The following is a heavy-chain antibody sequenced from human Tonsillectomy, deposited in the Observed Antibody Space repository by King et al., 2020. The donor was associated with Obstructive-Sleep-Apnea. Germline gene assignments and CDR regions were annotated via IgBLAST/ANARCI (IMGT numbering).Heavy chain of an antibody. CDR3: AKEDYDTSGYYFRFVSSFDY. J-gene: IGHJ4*02. CDR2: ISGSGGST. CDR1: GFTFTTYA. D-gene: IGHD3-22*01. V-gene: IGHV3-23*04. Sequence: VQLVESGGGLVQPGGSLRLSCAASGFTFTTYAMSWVRQAPGKGLEWVSAISGSGGSTYYADSVKGRFTISRDNSKNTLYLQMNSLRTEDTAVYYCAKEDYDTSGYYFRFVSSFDYWGQGTLVTVSS.